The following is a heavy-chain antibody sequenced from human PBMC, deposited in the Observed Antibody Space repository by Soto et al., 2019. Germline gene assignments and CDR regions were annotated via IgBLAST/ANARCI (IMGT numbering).Heavy chain of an antibody. CDR2: ISGSGGST. CDR3: SIFDSGLLWFGESFQYFQH. V-gene: IGHV3-23*01. J-gene: IGHJ1*01. CDR1: GFTFSSYA. Sequence: GGSLRLSCAASGFTFSSYAMSWVRQAPGKGLEWVSAISGSGGSTYYADSVKGRFTISRDNSKNTLYLQMNSLRAEDTAVYYWSIFDSGLLWFGESFQYFQHWGQGTLVTVSS. D-gene: IGHD3-10*01.